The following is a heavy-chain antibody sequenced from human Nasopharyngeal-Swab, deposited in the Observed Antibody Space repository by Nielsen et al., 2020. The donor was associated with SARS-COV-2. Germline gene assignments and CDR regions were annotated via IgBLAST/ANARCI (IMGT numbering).Heavy chain of an antibody. CDR3: ARDYSSGFDAFDI. CDR1: GFTFDDYA. V-gene: IGHV3-9*01. CDR2: ISWNSGSI. Sequence: SLKISCAASGFTFDDYAMHWVRQAPGKGLEWVSGISWNSGSIGYADSVKGRFTISRDNAKNSLYLQMNSLRAEDTAVYYCARDYSSGFDAFDIWGQGTMVTVSS. J-gene: IGHJ3*02. D-gene: IGHD6-19*01.